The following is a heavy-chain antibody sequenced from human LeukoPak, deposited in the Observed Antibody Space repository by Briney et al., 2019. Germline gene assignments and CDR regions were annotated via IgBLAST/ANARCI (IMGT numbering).Heavy chain of an antibody. J-gene: IGHJ3*02. V-gene: IGHV1-2*02. CDR1: GYPFAAYY. CDR2: INLNGGVT. Sequence: ASVKLSCKTSGYPFAAYYIHWVWQRPGQGLGWMARINLNGGVTKYAQKFQGRITLTPDTSITTACMEQSALISDDTALYYCARDRYYDSSGTKPAELALEIWGERTMITASS. CDR3: ARDRYYDSSGTKPAELALEI. D-gene: IGHD3-22*01.